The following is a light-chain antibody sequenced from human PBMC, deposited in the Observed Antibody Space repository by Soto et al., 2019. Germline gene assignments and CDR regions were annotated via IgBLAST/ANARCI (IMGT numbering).Light chain of an antibody. CDR3: LQYDSYPRT. V-gene: IGKV1-39*01. CDR1: QTISRY. Sequence: DIQMSQSPSSLSASVRDRVTITCRASQTISRYLNWYQQKPGKAPKLLIFAASSLQSGVPSRFSGSGSGTDFTLTISSLQVEDFATYYCLQYDSYPRTFGQGTRVDIK. J-gene: IGKJ1*01. CDR2: AAS.